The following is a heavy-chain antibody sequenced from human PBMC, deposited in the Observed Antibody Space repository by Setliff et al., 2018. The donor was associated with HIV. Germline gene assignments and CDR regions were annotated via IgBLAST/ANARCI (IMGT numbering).Heavy chain of an antibody. CDR1: GGPISNGYYY. V-gene: IGHV4-61*09. J-gene: IGHJ6*03. CDR3: ARGGWEYGVNYYYYYMDV. D-gene: IGHD1-26*01. Sequence: SETLSLTCTVSGGPISNGYYYWSWIRQPAGKGLEWIGHIYTSESTKYNPSLKSRVTISVATSKNQFSLKLSSVTAADTAVYYCARGGWEYGVNYYYYYMDVWGKGTTVTVSS. CDR2: IYTSEST.